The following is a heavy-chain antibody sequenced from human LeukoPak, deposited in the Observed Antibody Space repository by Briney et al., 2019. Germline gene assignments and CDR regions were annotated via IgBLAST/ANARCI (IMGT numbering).Heavy chain of an antibody. D-gene: IGHD6-19*01. Sequence: SETLSLTCTVSGGSISSSSYYWSWIRQPPGKGLEWIGSIYYSGSTYYNPSLKSRVTISVDTSKNQFSLKLTSVTAADTATYYCARETSLAGFASGLGFNYWGQGILVTVSS. CDR3: ARETSLAGFASGLGFNY. J-gene: IGHJ4*02. CDR2: IYYSGST. CDR1: GGSISSSSYY. V-gene: IGHV4-39*07.